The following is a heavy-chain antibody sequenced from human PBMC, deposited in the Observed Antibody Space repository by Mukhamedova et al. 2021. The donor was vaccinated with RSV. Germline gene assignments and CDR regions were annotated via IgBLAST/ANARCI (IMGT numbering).Heavy chain of an antibody. D-gene: IGHD2-21*02. CDR2: INPSGGTT. Sequence: APGQGLEWMGIINPSGGTTSYTQTFQGRVTMTRDTSTSTVYMELSSLRSEDTAVYYCARERLPLVVVTAASFDYLGQGTLVTVSS. V-gene: IGHV1-46*01. CDR3: ARERLPLVVVTAASFDY. J-gene: IGHJ4*02.